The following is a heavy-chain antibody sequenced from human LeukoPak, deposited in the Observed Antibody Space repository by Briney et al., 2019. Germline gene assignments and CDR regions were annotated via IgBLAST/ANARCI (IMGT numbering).Heavy chain of an antibody. CDR2: ISYDGSNK. V-gene: IGHV3-30*04. J-gene: IGHJ4*02. Sequence: GGSLRLSCAASGFTFSSYAMHWVRQAPGKGLEWVAVISYDGSNKYYADSVKGRFTISRDNSKNTLYLQMNSLRAEDTAVYYRARESPGEDSGDFDYWGQGTLVTVSS. CDR3: ARESPGEDSGDFDY. CDR1: GFTFSSYA. D-gene: IGHD2-15*01.